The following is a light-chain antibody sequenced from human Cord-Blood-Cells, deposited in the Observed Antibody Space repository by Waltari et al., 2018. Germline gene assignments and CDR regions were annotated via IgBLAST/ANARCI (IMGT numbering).Light chain of an antibody. CDR3: AAWDDSLSGPV. V-gene: IGLV1-47*01. CDR2: SNK. Sequence: QSVLTQPPSASGTPGPRVTISCSGSSSNIGSNSVYWYQQLPGTAPHILIYSNKQRPSGVPDRFSGSKSGTSASLAISGLRSEDEADYYCAAWDDSLSGPVFGGGTKLTVL. CDR1: SSNIGSNS. J-gene: IGLJ2*01.